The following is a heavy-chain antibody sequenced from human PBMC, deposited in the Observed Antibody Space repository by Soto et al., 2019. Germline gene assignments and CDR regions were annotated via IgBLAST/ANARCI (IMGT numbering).Heavy chain of an antibody. CDR3: ARRRSSYYYYYGMDV. D-gene: IGHD3-10*01. CDR1: GGSFSGYY. CDR2: INLSGST. Sequence: SETLSLTCAVYGGSFSGYYWSWIRQPPGKGLEWIGEINLSGSTNYNPSLKSRVTISVDTSKNQFSLKLSSVTAADTAVYYCARRRSSYYYYYGMDVWGQGTTVTVSS. V-gene: IGHV4-34*01. J-gene: IGHJ6*02.